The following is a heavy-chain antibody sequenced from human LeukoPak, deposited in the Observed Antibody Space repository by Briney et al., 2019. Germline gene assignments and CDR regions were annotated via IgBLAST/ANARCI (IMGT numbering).Heavy chain of an antibody. CDR3: ARDVTRYYYYYMDV. J-gene: IGHJ6*03. CDR1: GFTFSRYS. Sequence: GGSLRLSCAASGFTFSRYSMNWVRQAPGKGLEWVSSISSSSSYIYYADSVKGRFTISRDNAKNSLYLQMNSLRAEDTAVYYCARDVTRYYYYYMDVWGKGTTVTVSS. D-gene: IGHD2-21*02. V-gene: IGHV3-21*01. CDR2: ISSSSSYI.